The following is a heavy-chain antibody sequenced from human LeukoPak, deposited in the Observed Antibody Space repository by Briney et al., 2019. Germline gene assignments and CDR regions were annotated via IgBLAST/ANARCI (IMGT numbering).Heavy chain of an antibody. J-gene: IGHJ5*02. V-gene: IGHV4-30-2*01. Sequence: SETLSLTCTVSGGSISSGGYYWSWIRQPPGKGLEWIGYTYHSGSTYYNPSLKSRVTISVDRSKNQFSLKLSSVTAADTAVYYCAREMRPYSSSWRNWFDPWGQGTLVTVSS. CDR1: GGSISSGGYY. CDR2: TYHSGST. CDR3: AREMRPYSSSWRNWFDP. D-gene: IGHD6-13*01.